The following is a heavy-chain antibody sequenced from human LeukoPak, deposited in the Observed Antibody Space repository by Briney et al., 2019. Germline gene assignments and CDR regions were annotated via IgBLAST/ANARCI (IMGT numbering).Heavy chain of an antibody. CDR1: GFTFSNAW. J-gene: IGHJ1*01. CDR2: IKSKTDGGTT. V-gene: IGHV3-15*01. CDR3: TTDAYCGGDCYSGYFQH. D-gene: IGHD2-21*02. Sequence: PGGSLRLSCAASGFTFSNAWMSWVRKAPGKGLEWVGRIKSKTDGGTTDYAAPVKGRFTISRDDSKNTLYLQMNSLKTEDTAVYYCTTDAYCGGDCYSGYFQHWGQGTLVTVSS.